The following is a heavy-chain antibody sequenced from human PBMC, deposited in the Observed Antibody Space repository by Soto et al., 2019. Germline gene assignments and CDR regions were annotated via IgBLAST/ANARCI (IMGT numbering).Heavy chain of an antibody. CDR1: GGSISSYY. D-gene: IGHD3-22*01. V-gene: IGHV4-59*12. CDR3: ARADYYDSYSYYFLPSDFDF. Sequence: PSETLSLTCPVSGGSISSYYWSWIRQPPGKGLEWIGYIYHSGSTYYNPSLKSRVTISVDTSKNQFSLKLSSVTAADTAIYFCARADYYDSYSYYFLPSDFDFWGQGTLVTVSS. J-gene: IGHJ4*02. CDR2: IYHSGST.